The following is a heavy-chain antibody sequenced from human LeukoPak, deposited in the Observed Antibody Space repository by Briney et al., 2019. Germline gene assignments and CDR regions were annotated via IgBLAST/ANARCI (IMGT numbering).Heavy chain of an antibody. Sequence: SETLSLTCTVSGGSISSSSYYWGWIRPPPGKGLEWIGSISYSGSTYYNPSLKSRVTISADTSKNQVSLKLTSVTAADTAVYYCARRYGDYNPDYWGQGTLVTVSS. CDR2: ISYSGST. J-gene: IGHJ4*02. CDR3: ARRYGDYNPDY. V-gene: IGHV4-39*01. CDR1: GGSISSSSYY. D-gene: IGHD4-17*01.